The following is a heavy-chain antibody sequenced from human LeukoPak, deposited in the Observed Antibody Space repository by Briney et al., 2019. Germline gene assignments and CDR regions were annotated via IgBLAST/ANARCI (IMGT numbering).Heavy chain of an antibody. CDR2: IYYSGNA. Sequence: SETLSLTCTVSGDTMSNYYWTWIRQPAGKGLEWIGRIYYSGNADYNQTLNGRVTMSIDTSKNQFSLKLSSVTAADTAVYYCARDREHIVLLPGAKRKTWYFDYWGQGTLVTVSS. CDR3: ARDREHIVLLPGAKRKTWYFDY. CDR1: GDTMSNYY. V-gene: IGHV4-4*07. D-gene: IGHD2-2*01. J-gene: IGHJ4*02.